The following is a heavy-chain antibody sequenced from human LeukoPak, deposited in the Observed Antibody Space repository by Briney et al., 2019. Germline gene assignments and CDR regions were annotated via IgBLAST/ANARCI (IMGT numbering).Heavy chain of an antibody. CDR3: AKELSYYDSSGYFDY. V-gene: IGHV3-23*01. Sequence: SCKASGGTFSSYAISWVRQAPGKGLEWVSAISGSGGSTYYADSVKGRFTISRDNSKNTLYLQMNSLRAEDTAVYYCAKELSYYDSSGYFDYWGQGTLVTVSS. D-gene: IGHD3-22*01. CDR2: ISGSGGST. CDR1: GGTFSSYA. J-gene: IGHJ4*02.